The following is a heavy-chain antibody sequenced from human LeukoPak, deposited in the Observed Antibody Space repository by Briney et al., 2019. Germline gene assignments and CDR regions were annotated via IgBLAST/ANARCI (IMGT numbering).Heavy chain of an antibody. V-gene: IGHV3-7*01. D-gene: IGHD3-22*01. Sequence: GGSLRLSCAASGFTFSSYWMSWVRQAPGKGLEWVANIRQDGSEEVYVDSVKGRFTISRDNAKNSLFLQMNSLRAEDTAVYYCAKEGFHYYDSSGYYYRYWYFDLWGRGTLVTVSS. J-gene: IGHJ2*01. CDR1: GFTFSSYW. CDR3: AKEGFHYYDSSGYYYRYWYFDL. CDR2: IRQDGSEE.